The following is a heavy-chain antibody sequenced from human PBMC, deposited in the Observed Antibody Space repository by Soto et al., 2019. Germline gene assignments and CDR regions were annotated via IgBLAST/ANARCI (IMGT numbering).Heavy chain of an antibody. CDR3: ARDPRRIAVAGTNGMDV. V-gene: IGHV3-11*01. D-gene: IGHD6-19*01. CDR2: ISSSGSTI. J-gene: IGHJ6*02. Sequence: PGGSLRLSCAASGFTFSDYYMSWIRQAPGKGLEWVSYISSSGSTIYYADTVKGRFTISRDNAKNSLYLQMNSLRAEDTAVYYCARDPRRIAVAGTNGMDVWGQGTTVTVSS. CDR1: GFTFSDYY.